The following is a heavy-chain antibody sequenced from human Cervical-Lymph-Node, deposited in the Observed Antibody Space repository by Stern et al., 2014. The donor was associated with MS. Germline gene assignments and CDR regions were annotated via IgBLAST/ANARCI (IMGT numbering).Heavy chain of an antibody. CDR3: ARELSGSYRSYWYFDL. CDR2: INPSGGST. Sequence: QMQLVQSGAEVKKPGASVKVSCKASGYTFTSYYMHWVRQAPGQGLEWMGIINPSGGSTSYAQKFQGRVTMTRDTSTSTVYMELSSLRSEDTAVYYCARELSGSYRSYWYFDLWGRGTLVTVSS. CDR1: GYTFTSYY. D-gene: IGHD1-26*01. J-gene: IGHJ2*01. V-gene: IGHV1-46*01.